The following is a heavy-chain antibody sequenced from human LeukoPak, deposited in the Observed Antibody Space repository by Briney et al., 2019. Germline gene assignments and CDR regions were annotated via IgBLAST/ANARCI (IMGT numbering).Heavy chain of an antibody. D-gene: IGHD3-22*01. CDR3: ARLYYDSSGQPFDY. Sequence: SETLSLTCAVYGGSFSGYYWSWIRQPPGKGLEWIGEINHSGSTNHNPSLKSRVTISVDTSKNQFSLKLSSVTAADTAVYYCARLYYDSSGQPFDYWGQGTLVTVSS. J-gene: IGHJ4*02. CDR2: INHSGST. V-gene: IGHV4-34*01. CDR1: GGSFSGYY.